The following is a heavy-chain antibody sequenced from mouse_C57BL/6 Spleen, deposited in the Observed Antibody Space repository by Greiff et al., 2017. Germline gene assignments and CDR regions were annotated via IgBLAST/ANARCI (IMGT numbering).Heavy chain of an antibody. V-gene: IGHV1-55*01. J-gene: IGHJ4*01. CDR2: IYPGSGST. D-gene: IGHD2-4*01. Sequence: VHVKQSGAELVKPGASVKMSCKASGYPFTSYWITWVKQRPGQGLEWIGDIYPGSGSTNYNEKFKSKATLTVDTSSSTAYMQLSSLTSEDSAVYYCAEIYYDYAVDPHYYAMDYWGQGTSVTVSS. CDR3: AEIYYDYAVDPHYYAMDY. CDR1: GYPFTSYW.